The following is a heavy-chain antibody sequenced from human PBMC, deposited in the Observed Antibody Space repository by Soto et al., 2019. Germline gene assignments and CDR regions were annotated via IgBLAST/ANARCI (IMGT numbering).Heavy chain of an antibody. V-gene: IGHV4-59*01. CDR1: GGSISSYY. CDR3: ARGGIVGATNPPLYYFDY. CDR2: IYYSGST. D-gene: IGHD1-26*01. J-gene: IGHJ4*02. Sequence: QVQLQESGPGLVKPSETLSLTCTVSGGSISSYYWSWIRQPPGKGLEWIGYIYYSGSTNYNPSLKSRGTISVDTSKNQFSLKRSSVTAADTAVYYCARGGIVGATNPPLYYFDYWGQGTLVTVSS.